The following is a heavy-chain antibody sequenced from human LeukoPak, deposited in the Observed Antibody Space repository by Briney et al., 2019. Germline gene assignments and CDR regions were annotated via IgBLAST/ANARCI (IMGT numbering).Heavy chain of an antibody. Sequence: ASVKVSCKVSGYTLTELSMHWVRQAPGKGLEWMGGFDPEDGETIYAQKFQGRVTMTEDTSTDTAYMELSSLRSEDTAVYYCATSGYYGSGSYYKAPTPVDYWGQGTLVTVSS. CDR2: FDPEDGET. CDR1: GYTLTELS. J-gene: IGHJ4*02. V-gene: IGHV1-24*01. D-gene: IGHD3-10*01. CDR3: ATSGYYGSGSYYKAPTPVDY.